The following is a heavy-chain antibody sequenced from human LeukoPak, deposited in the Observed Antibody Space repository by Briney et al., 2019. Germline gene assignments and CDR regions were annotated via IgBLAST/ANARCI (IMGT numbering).Heavy chain of an antibody. CDR2: IYYSGST. Sequence: PSETLSLTCTVSGGSISSYYWSWIRQPPGKGLEWIGYIYYSGSTNYNPSLKSRVTISVDTSKNQFSLKLSSVTAADTAVYYCARLAYGSGRTLDDYWAREPWSPSPQ. CDR1: GGSISSYY. CDR3: ARLAYGSGRTLDDY. V-gene: IGHV4-59*08. D-gene: IGHD3-10*01. J-gene: IGHJ4*02.